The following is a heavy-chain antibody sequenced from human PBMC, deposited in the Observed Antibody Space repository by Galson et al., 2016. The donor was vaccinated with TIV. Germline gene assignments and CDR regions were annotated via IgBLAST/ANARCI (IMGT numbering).Heavy chain of an antibody. D-gene: IGHD3-3*01. CDR3: SRGKERVINYYYYIDV. J-gene: IGHJ6*03. CDR2: IDPVFGIR. Sequence: SCKASVHAFCIYVISWVRQPPGQGLGWRGGIDPVFGIRNYSQKFRSRLTMTADESQRTAYMELTNLRSEDTAVYYGSRGKERVINYYYYIDVWGKGTTITVAS. CDR1: VHAFCIYV. V-gene: IGHV1-69*01.